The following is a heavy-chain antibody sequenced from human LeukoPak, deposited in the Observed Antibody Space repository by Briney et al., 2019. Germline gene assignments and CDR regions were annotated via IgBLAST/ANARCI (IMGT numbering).Heavy chain of an antibody. CDR1: GFTFSGSA. V-gene: IGHV3-73*01. CDR3: TRRPRDTAMATFDY. J-gene: IGHJ4*02. D-gene: IGHD5-18*01. CDR2: IRSKANSYAT. Sequence: GGSLRLSCAASGFTFSGSAMHWVRQASGKGLEWVGRIRSKANSYATAYAASVKGRFTISRDDSKNTAYLQMNSLKTEDTAVYYCTRRPRDTAMATFDYWGQGTLVTVSS.